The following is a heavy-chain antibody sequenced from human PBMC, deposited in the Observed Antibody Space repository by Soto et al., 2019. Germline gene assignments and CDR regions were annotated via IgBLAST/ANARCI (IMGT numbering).Heavy chain of an antibody. J-gene: IGHJ5*02. V-gene: IGHV1-18*01. CDR1: GYTFTSYG. Sequence: ASVKVSCKASGYTFTSYGISWVRQAPGQGLEWMGWISAYNGNTNYAQKLQGRVTMTTDTSTSTAYMELRSLGSDDTAVYYCARDRVEMATIIWFDPWGQGTLVTVSS. CDR2: ISAYNGNT. CDR3: ARDRVEMATIIWFDP. D-gene: IGHD5-12*01.